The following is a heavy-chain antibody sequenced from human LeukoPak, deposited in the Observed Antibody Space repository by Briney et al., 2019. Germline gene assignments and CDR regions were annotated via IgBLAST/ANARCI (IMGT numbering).Heavy chain of an antibody. Sequence: QPGGSLRLSCAASGFTFSSYAMSWVRQAPGKGLEWVSAISGSGGSTYYADSVKGRFTISRDNSKNTLYLQMNSLRAEDAAVYYCAKVGDSSGYYYVRYFDYWGQGTLVTVSS. CDR1: GFTFSSYA. D-gene: IGHD3-22*01. CDR3: AKVGDSSGYYYVRYFDY. CDR2: ISGSGGST. J-gene: IGHJ4*02. V-gene: IGHV3-23*01.